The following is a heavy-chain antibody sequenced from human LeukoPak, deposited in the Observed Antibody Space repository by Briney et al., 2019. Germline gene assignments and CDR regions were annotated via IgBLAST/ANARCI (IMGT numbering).Heavy chain of an antibody. CDR1: GFTFSSYG. Sequence: GGSLRLSCVASGFTFSSYGMHWVRQAPGKGLEWVAVIWYDGSQKYFADSVKGRFTISRDNSKNTLYLQMNSLRAEDTAVYYCARDKEVREPLYYYGMDVWGQGTTVTVSS. D-gene: IGHD3-10*01. CDR2: IWYDGSQK. V-gene: IGHV3-33*01. J-gene: IGHJ6*02. CDR3: ARDKEVREPLYYYGMDV.